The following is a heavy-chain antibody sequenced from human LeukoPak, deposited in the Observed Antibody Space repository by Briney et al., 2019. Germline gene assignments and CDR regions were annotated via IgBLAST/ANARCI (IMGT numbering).Heavy chain of an antibody. D-gene: IGHD3-16*01. Sequence: SETLSLTCTVSGGSISSYYWSWIRQPPGKGLEWIGYIYYSGSTNYNPSLKSRATISVDTSKNQFSLKLSSVTAADTAVYYCARGQVRLFDYWGQGTLVTVSS. CDR2: IYYSGST. J-gene: IGHJ4*02. CDR3: ARGQVRLFDY. CDR1: GGSISSYY. V-gene: IGHV4-59*01.